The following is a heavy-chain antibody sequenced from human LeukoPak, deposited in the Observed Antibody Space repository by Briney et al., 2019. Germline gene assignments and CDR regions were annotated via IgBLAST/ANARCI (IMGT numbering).Heavy chain of an antibody. Sequence: SETLSLTCTVSGASFRSYYWNWIRQPPGKGLEWIGYIFSRRGTSYNPSLKSRATILIDTSKNQFSLSLTSVTAADTAVYYCATLGYCTGGNCYQDDFWGQGTLVTVSS. CDR2: IFSRRGT. V-gene: IGHV4-59*01. CDR1: GASFRSYY. J-gene: IGHJ4*02. D-gene: IGHD2-15*01. CDR3: ATLGYCTGGNCYQDDF.